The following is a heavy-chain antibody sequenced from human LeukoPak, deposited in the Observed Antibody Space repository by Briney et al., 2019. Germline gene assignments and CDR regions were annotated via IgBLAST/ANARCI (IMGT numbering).Heavy chain of an antibody. CDR2: ISAYNGNT. J-gene: IGHJ4*02. CDR3: ARGRLNRVGATGGMTDY. CDR1: GYTFTSYG. V-gene: IGHV1-18*01. D-gene: IGHD1-26*01. Sequence: GASVKVSCKASGYTFTSYGINWVRQAPGQGLEWMGWISAYNGNTNYAQKLQGRVTMTTDTSTSTAYMELRSLRSDDAAVYYCARGRLNRVGATGGMTDYWGQGTLVTVSS.